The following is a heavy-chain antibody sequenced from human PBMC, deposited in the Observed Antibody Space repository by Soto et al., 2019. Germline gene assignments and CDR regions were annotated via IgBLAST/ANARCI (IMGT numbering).Heavy chain of an antibody. D-gene: IGHD2-2*01. Sequence: PGGSLRLSCAASGFTFSNAWMSWVSKTTGKGLEWVGRIKSKTDGGTTDYAAPVKGRFTISRDDSKNTLYLQMNSLKTEDTAVYYCTTGDIVVVPDYWGQGTLVTVSS. V-gene: IGHV3-15*01. CDR2: IKSKTDGGTT. CDR3: TTGDIVVVPDY. J-gene: IGHJ4*02. CDR1: GFTFSNAW.